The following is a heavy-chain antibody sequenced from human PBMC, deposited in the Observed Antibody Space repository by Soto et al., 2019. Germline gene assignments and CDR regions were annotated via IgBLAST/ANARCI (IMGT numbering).Heavy chain of an antibody. V-gene: IGHV2-70*04. D-gene: IGHD3-22*01. J-gene: IGHJ6*02. CDR3: TRPRYYHDSSDYYYFGMDV. CDR1: GFSLTSTGMR. CDR2: IGWDDRK. Sequence: SGPTLVNPTQTLTLTCTFSGFSLTSTGMRVSWIGQPPWKALEWLARIGWDDRKFYSTSLRTRLTISNDTSKNQVVLTMSNMDPVDTATYYCTRPRYYHDSSDYYYFGMDVWGQGTTVTVPS.